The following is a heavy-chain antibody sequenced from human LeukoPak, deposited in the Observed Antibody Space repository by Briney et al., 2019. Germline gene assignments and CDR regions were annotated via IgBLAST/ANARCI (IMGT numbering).Heavy chain of an antibody. J-gene: IGHJ6*03. CDR2: IYYSGST. Sequence: SETLSLTCTVSGGSISSYYWSWIRQPPGKGLEWIGYIYYSGSTYYNPSLRSRVTISVDTSKNQFSLKLSSVTAADTAVYYCARHYYGSGSRNYYYYYMDVWGKGTTVTISS. D-gene: IGHD3-10*01. CDR3: ARHYYGSGSRNYYYYYMDV. CDR1: GGSISSYY. V-gene: IGHV4-59*01.